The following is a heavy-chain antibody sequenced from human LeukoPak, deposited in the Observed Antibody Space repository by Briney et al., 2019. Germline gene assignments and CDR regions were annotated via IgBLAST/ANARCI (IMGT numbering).Heavy chain of an antibody. J-gene: IGHJ3*02. V-gene: IGHV4-39*01. Sequence: PSDTLSLTCTVSGGSISRSSYYWGWIRQSPGKGLEWIGSIYYSDSGKMYYNPSLKSRVTMSADTSKNQFSLRVSSVTAADTAVYYCARRPPALGAFDIWGQGTMVSVSS. CDR1: GGSISRSSYY. CDR2: IYYSDSGKM. CDR3: ARRPPALGAFDI.